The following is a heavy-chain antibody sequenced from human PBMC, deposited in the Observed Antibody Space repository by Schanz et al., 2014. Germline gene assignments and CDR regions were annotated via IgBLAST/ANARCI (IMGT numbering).Heavy chain of an antibody. CDR3: ARGGRYCSGGGCHYPYNYYGMDV. CDR2: INYSGSA. Sequence: VQLQQWGAGRLRPAETLSLTCAVYGGSVSGYFWTWIRQSPRKGLEWIGEINYSGSAHYNPSLTSRLTISIDASKSQLSLKMKAVSAADTAVYYCARGGRYCSGGGCHYPYNYYGMDVWGQGTKVTVSS. J-gene: IGHJ6*02. CDR1: GGSVSGYF. V-gene: IGHV4-34*01. D-gene: IGHD2-15*01.